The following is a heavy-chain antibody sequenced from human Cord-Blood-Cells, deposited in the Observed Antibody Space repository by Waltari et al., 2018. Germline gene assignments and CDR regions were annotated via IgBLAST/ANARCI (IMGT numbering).Heavy chain of an antibody. V-gene: IGHV3-23*01. D-gene: IGHD3-10*01. CDR2: ISGSGGST. CDR1: GLTVSSFA. J-gene: IGHJ4*02. Sequence: EVPMLESGGGLVQPGGSLRLSCAASGLTVSSFAMRCVVQAPGKGLEWVSAISGSGGSTYYADSVKGRFTISRDNSKNTLYLQMNSLRAEDTAVYYCAKDGKVDPRGVDYWGQGTLVTVSS. CDR3: AKDGKVDPRGVDY.